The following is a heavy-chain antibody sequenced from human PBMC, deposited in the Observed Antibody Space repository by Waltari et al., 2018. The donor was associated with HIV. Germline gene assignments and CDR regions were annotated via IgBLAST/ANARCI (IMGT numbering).Heavy chain of an antibody. CDR2: ISRGGGSS. CDR1: GYTFSNYY. J-gene: IGHJ4*02. D-gene: IGHD2-15*01. Sequence: QVQLVQSGAEVKKPGASVKVSCKASGYTFSNYYIHWMRQAPGQGLEWMGIISRGGGSSSYAEKFGGRVTMTRDTSANTLYMELRSLTSEDTAVYYCARHRSPSYSVMVVVKGSYDYWGQGTLVTVSS. CDR3: ARHRSPSYSVMVVVKGSYDY. V-gene: IGHV1-46*01.